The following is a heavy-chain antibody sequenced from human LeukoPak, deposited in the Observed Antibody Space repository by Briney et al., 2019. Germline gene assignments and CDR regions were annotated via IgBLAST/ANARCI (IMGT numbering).Heavy chain of an antibody. CDR3: ARVNYYGSGSYDY. CDR2: IDHSGST. J-gene: IGHJ4*02. D-gene: IGHD3-10*01. CDR1: VGSFSDYY. Sequence: PSETLSLTCAVYVGSFSDYYWTWIRQPPGKGLEWIGEIDHSGSTNCSPSLKSRVTISVDTSKNQFSLKLSSVTAADTAVYYCARVNYYGSGSYDYWGQGTLVTVSS. V-gene: IGHV4-34*01.